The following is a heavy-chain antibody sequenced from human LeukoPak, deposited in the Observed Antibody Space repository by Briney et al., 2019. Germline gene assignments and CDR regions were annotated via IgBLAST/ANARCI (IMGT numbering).Heavy chain of an antibody. J-gene: IGHJ4*02. CDR1: GGSISSYY. V-gene: IGHV4-59*08. CDR2: ISYSGST. Sequence: PSETLSLTCTVSGGSISSYYWSWIRQPPGKGLEWIGYISYSGSTNYNPSLKSRVTISIDTSKNQFSPKLSSVTAADTAFYYCARLRTWDYFDYWGQGTLVTVSS. CDR3: ARLRTWDYFDY. D-gene: IGHD1-14*01.